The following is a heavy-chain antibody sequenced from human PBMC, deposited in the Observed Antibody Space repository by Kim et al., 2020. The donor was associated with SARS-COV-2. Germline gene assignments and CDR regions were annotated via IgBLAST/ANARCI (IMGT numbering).Heavy chain of an antibody. D-gene: IGHD3-10*01. CDR2: IVVGSGNT. V-gene: IGHV1-58*01. CDR3: AADTNPAGESVRGVTRLYYYYGMDV. Sequence: SVKVSCKASGFTFTSSAVQWVRQARGQRLEWIGWIVVGSGNTNYAQKFQERVTITRDMSTSTAYMELSSLRSEDTAVYYCAADTNPAGESVRGVTRLYYYYGMDVWGQGTTVTVSS. J-gene: IGHJ6*02. CDR1: GFTFTSSA.